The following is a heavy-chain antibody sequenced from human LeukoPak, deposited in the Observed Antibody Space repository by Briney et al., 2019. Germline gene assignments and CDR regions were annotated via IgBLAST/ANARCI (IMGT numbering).Heavy chain of an antibody. CDR1: GGTFSSYA. V-gene: IGHV1-69*06. D-gene: IGHD6-13*01. CDR2: IIPIFGTA. Sequence: ASVKVSCKASGGTFSSYAISWVRQAPGQGLEWMGGIIPIFGTANYAQKFQGRVTITSDKSTSTAYMELSSLRSEDTAVYYCASIAAAANFDYWGQGTLVTVSS. CDR3: ASIAAAANFDY. J-gene: IGHJ4*02.